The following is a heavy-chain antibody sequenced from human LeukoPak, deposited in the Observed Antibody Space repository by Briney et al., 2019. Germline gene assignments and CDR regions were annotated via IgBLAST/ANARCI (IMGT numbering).Heavy chain of an antibody. CDR2: TVGGGDGT. CDR1: GFTFSSYA. V-gene: IGHV3-23*01. CDR3: AKLTTS. J-gene: IGHJ4*02. D-gene: IGHD4-11*01. Sequence: GGSLRLSCEASGFTFSSYAMSWVRQAPGKGREWVAVTVGGGDGTYYADSVKGRFTISRDNSNNTLYLQMNSLSAEDTAVYYCAKLTTSWGQGTLVTVSS.